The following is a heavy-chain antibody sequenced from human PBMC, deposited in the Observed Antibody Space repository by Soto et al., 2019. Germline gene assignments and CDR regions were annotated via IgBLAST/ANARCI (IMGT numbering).Heavy chain of an antibody. CDR3: AIPLPARGIAGAVTQFAY. V-gene: IGHV1-69*13. CDR2: IIPIFGTA. Sequence: SVKVSCKASGGTFSSYAISWVRQAPGQGLEWMGGIIPIFGTANYAQKFQGRVTITADESTSTAYMELSSLRSEDTAVYYCAIPLPARGIAGAVTQFAYGAQGTLVTVPS. D-gene: IGHD6-19*01. J-gene: IGHJ4*02. CDR1: GGTFSSYA.